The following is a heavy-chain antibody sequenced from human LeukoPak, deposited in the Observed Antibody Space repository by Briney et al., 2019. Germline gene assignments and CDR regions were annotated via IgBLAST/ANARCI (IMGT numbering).Heavy chain of an antibody. Sequence: SETLSLTCTVSGGSISSSSYYWGWIRQPPGKGLEWIGSIYYSGSTYYNPSLKSRVTISVDTSKNQFSLKLSSVTAADTAVYYCARRSISSSSSQFDYWGQGTLVTVSS. CDR3: ARRSISSSSSQFDY. V-gene: IGHV4-39*01. CDR2: IYYSGST. J-gene: IGHJ4*02. CDR1: GGSISSSSYY. D-gene: IGHD6-6*01.